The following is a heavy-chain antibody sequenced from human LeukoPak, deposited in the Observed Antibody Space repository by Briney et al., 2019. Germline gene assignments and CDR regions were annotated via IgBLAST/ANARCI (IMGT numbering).Heavy chain of an antibody. CDR1: GFTFSSYS. J-gene: IGHJ3*02. Sequence: GGSLRLSCAASGFTFSSYSMNWVRQAPGKGLEWVSYISSSSSTIYYADSVKGRFTISRDNAKNSLYRQMNSLRDEDTAVYYCARSGDDYGGKNDAFDIWGQGTMVTVSS. V-gene: IGHV3-48*02. D-gene: IGHD4-17*01. CDR2: ISSSSSTI. CDR3: ARSGDDYGGKNDAFDI.